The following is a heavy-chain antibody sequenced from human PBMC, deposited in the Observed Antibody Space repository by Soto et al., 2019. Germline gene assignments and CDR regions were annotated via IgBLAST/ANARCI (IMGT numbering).Heavy chain of an antibody. CDR1: GGSISRYD. CDR3: AGSITGTIRY. CDR2: IYYSGST. V-gene: IGHV4-59*01. Sequence: SETLSLTCTVSGGSISRYDWSWIRQPPGKGLEWIGYIYYSGSTNYNPSLKSRVTISVDTSKNQFSLKLSSVTAADPAVYYCAGSITGTIRYWGQGTLVTVSS. J-gene: IGHJ4*02. D-gene: IGHD1-7*01.